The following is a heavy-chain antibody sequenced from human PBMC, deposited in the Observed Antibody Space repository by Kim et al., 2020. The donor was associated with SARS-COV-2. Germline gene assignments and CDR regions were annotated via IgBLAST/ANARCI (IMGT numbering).Heavy chain of an antibody. J-gene: IGHJ3*02. CDR1: GFTVSSNY. D-gene: IGHD3-3*01. CDR2: IYSGGST. V-gene: IGHV3-53*01. Sequence: GGSLRLSCAASGFTVSSNYMSWVRQAPGKGLEWVSVIYSGGSTYYADSVKGRFTISRDNSKNTLYLQMNSLRAEDTAVYYCARDSDDFSFDIWGQGTMVTVSS. CDR3: ARDSDDFSFDI.